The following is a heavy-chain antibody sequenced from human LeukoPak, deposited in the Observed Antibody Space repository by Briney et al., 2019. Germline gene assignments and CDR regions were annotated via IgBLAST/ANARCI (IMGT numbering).Heavy chain of an antibody. Sequence: ASVKVSCKASGYTFTGYYMHWVRQAPGQGLEWMGWINPNSGGTNYAQKFQGRVTMTRDTSISTAYMELSSLRSEDTAVYYCARGFGHSSSCFDYWGQGTLVTVSS. J-gene: IGHJ4*02. D-gene: IGHD6-13*01. CDR2: INPNSGGT. V-gene: IGHV1-2*02. CDR3: ARGFGHSSSCFDY. CDR1: GYTFTGYY.